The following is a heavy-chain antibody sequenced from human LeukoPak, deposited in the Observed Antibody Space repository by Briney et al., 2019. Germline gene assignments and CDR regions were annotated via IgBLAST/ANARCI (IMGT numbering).Heavy chain of an antibody. Sequence: PGGSLRLSCAASGFTFSGYWMHWVRQVPGKGLVWVSRINGDGSSTTYADSVKGRFTISRDNAKNSLYLQMNSLRAEDMALYYCAKAVGVASLIVDALDFWGQGTMVTVSS. J-gene: IGHJ3*01. V-gene: IGHV3-74*01. CDR3: AKAVGVASLIVDALDF. CDR2: INGDGSST. D-gene: IGHD1-26*01. CDR1: GFTFSGYW.